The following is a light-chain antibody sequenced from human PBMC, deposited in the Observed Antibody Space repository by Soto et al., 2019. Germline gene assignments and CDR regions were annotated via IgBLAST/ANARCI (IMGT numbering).Light chain of an antibody. J-gene: IGLJ1*01. CDR3: SSYTSSSHYV. V-gene: IGLV1-44*01. CDR1: SYNIGSNY. CDR2: SDD. Sequence: QSVLNQPLSASGTPGQRVTISCSRSSYNIGSNYVNWYQHLPGTAPKLLIYSDDQRPSGVSNRFSGSKSGNTASLTISGLQAEDEADYYCSSYTSSSHYVFGTGTKVTVL.